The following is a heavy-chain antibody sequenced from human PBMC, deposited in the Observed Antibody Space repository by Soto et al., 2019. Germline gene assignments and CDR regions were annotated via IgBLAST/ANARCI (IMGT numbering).Heavy chain of an antibody. V-gene: IGHV3-53*01. CDR1: GFSVSSNS. CDR3: ARELSGSWYNWFDP. Sequence: GGSLRLSCAASGFSVSSNSMNWVRQAPGKGLEWVSVIHSDVTTYFADSVKGRFIISRDNSKNMLYLQMNSLRAEDTAIYYCARELSGSWYNWFDPWGQGTLVTGLL. CDR2: IHSDVTT. D-gene: IGHD6-13*01. J-gene: IGHJ5*02.